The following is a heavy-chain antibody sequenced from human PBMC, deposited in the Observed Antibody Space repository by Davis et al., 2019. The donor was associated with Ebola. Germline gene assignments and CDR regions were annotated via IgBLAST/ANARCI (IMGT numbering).Heavy chain of an antibody. V-gene: IGHV4-4*07. CDR3: AKDNYDSTTSGY. D-gene: IGHD3-22*01. CDR1: GGSISSYS. CDR2: IYTSGST. J-gene: IGHJ4*02. Sequence: PSETLSLTCTVSGGSISSYSWSWIRRPAGKGLEWIGRIYTSGSTNYSPSLKSRVTMSVDTSKNQFSLKLSSVTAADTAVYYCAKDNYDSTTSGYWGQGTLVTVSS.